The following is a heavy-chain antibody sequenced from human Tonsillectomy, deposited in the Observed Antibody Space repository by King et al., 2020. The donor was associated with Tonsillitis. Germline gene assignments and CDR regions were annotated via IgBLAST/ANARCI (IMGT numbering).Heavy chain of an antibody. CDR2: ISYDGSNK. D-gene: IGHD3-22*01. Sequence: QLQLVQSGGGVVQPGRSLRLSCAASGFTFISYGMHWVRQAPGKGLEWVAVISYDGSNKYYADSVKGRFTISRDNSKNTLFLRMNSLRAEDTAVYYCARGDDSSGYYWSFDYWGQGTLVTVSS. CDR3: ARGDDSSGYYWSFDY. J-gene: IGHJ4*02. CDR1: GFTFISYG. V-gene: IGHV3-33*05.